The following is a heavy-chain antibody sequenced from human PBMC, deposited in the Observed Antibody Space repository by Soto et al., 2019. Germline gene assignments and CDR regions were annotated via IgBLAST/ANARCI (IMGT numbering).Heavy chain of an antibody. Sequence: QVQLQESGPGLVKPSGTLSLTCAVSSGSISSTNWWSWVRQPPGKGLEWIGEIYHSGSTNYNPSLKSRFTISVDKSKNQFSLKLSSVTAADTAIYYCARSLPRSSWLDYWGQGTLVTVSS. CDR1: SGSISSTNW. CDR3: ARSLPRSSWLDY. V-gene: IGHV4-4*02. J-gene: IGHJ4*02. D-gene: IGHD6-13*01. CDR2: IYHSGST.